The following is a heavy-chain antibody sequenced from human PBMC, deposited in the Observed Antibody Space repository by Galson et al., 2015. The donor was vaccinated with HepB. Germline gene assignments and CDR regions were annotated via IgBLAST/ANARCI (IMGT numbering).Heavy chain of an antibody. J-gene: IGHJ4*02. Sequence: SLRLSCAASGFTVSSNYMSWVRQAPGKGLEWVSVIYSGGSTYYADSVKGRFTISRDNSKNTLYLQMNSLRAEDTAVYYCARGFTRTQDYYDSSGSHFRGEYWGQGTLVAVSS. V-gene: IGHV3-53*01. CDR1: GFTVSSNY. D-gene: IGHD3-22*01. CDR2: IYSGGST. CDR3: ARGFTRTQDYYDSSGSHFRGEY.